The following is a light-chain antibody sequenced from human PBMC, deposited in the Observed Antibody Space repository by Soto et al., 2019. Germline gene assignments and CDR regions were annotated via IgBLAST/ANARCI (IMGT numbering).Light chain of an antibody. CDR2: EVS. Sequence: QSVLTQPASVSGSPGQSITISCTGTSNDVGGYNYVSWYQQHPGKVPKLMIYEVSNRPSGVSDRFSGSRSGNTASLTISGLQAEDESDYYCISYTSSSTWVFGGGTQLTV. J-gene: IGLJ3*02. V-gene: IGLV2-14*01. CDR1: SNDVGGYNY. CDR3: ISYTSSSTWV.